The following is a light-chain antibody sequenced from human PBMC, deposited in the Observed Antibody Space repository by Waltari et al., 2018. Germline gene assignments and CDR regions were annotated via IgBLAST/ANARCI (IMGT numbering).Light chain of an antibody. Sequence: QSALTQPRSVSGSPGQSVAISCTGTSSDVGGYNYVSWYQQHPGQAPKLMFYDVTKRPSGVPDRFSGSKSGNTASLTNSGLQADDEADYYCCSYAGPFGGGTKLTVL. V-gene: IGLV2-11*01. CDR3: CSYAGP. CDR1: SSDVGGYNY. CDR2: DVT. J-gene: IGLJ2*01.